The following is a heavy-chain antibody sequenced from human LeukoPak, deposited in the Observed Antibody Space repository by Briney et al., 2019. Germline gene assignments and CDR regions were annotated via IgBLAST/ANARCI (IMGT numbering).Heavy chain of an antibody. Sequence: ASVKVSCEASGYTFTSYAMNWVRQALGQGLEWMGWINTNTGNPTYAQGFTGRFVFSLDTSVSTAYLQISSLKAEDTAVYYCARGTYSSSPGNYYFDYWGQGTLVTVSS. CDR3: ARGTYSSSPGNYYFDY. J-gene: IGHJ4*02. D-gene: IGHD6-13*01. CDR1: GYTFTSYA. V-gene: IGHV7-4-1*02. CDR2: INTNTGNP.